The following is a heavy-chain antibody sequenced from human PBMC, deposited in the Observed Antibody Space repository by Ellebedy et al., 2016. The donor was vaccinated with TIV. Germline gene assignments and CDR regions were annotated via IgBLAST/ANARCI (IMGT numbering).Heavy chain of an antibody. CDR1: GGTFSSYA. CDR2: IFPIVDSA. D-gene: IGHD1-1*01. V-gene: IGHV1-69*13. CDR3: ARGLRIIGTPLPQNQYYYYTMDV. J-gene: IGHJ6*02. Sequence: LVKVSCXTSGGTFSSYAMSWVRQAPGQGLEWMGGIFPIVDSANYAQKFQGRVTITADESTSTVYMDLSSPRSEDTAVYYCARGLRIIGTPLPQNQYYYYTMDVWGQGTTVTVSS.